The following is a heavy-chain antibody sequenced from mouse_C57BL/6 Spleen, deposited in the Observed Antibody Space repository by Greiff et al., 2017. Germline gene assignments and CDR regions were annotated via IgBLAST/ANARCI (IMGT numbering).Heavy chain of an antibody. V-gene: IGHV1-15*01. D-gene: IGHD1-1*01. CDR2: IDPETGGT. Sequence: QVQLQQSGAELVRPGASVTLSCKASGYTFTGYEMHWVKQTPGHGLEWIGAIDPETGGTAYNQKFKGKAILTADKSSSTAYMELRSLTSEDSAVYYCTSTTVVATDWYFDVWGTGTTVTVS. CDR3: TSTTVVATDWYFDV. J-gene: IGHJ1*03. CDR1: GYTFTGYE.